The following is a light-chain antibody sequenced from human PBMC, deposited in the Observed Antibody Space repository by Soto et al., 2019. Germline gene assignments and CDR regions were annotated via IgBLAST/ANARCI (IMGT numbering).Light chain of an antibody. CDR3: CSYAGSYTL. J-gene: IGLJ2*01. CDR2: DVS. CDR1: SSDVGGYNY. V-gene: IGLV2-11*01. Sequence: QSALTQPRSVSGSPGQSVTISCTGTSSDVGGYNYVSWYQQHPGKAHNLMIYDVSKRPSVVPDRFSGSKSGNTASLTISGLQAEDEADYYCCSYAGSYTLFGGGTKVTVL.